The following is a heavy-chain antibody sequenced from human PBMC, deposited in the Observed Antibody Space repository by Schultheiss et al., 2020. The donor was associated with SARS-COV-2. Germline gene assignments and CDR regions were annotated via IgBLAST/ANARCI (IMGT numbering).Heavy chain of an antibody. D-gene: IGHD6-13*01. V-gene: IGHV5-51*01. Sequence: GGSLRLSCKGSGYSFTSYWIGWVRQMPGNGLEWMGLIYLGDSNTKYSPSFQGQVTISLDKSISTAYLQWSSLKASDTAMYYCARQEQQLPTDYWGQGTLVTVSS. CDR2: IYLGDSNT. J-gene: IGHJ4*02. CDR1: GYSFTSYW. CDR3: ARQEQQLPTDY.